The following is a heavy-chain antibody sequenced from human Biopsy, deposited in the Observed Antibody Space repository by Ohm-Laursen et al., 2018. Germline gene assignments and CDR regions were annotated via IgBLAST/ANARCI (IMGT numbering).Heavy chain of an antibody. D-gene: IGHD4/OR15-4a*01. CDR2: IYASETT. CDR1: GGSLSGYS. Sequence: SETLSLTCTVSGGSLSGYSWNWIRRPAGKGLEWTGRIYASETTHFNPSLRSRLIMSVDTSRNQFSLRLSSVTAADTAIYYCAREFTYNYGAKGALDIWGQGTKVTVSS. CDR3: AREFTYNYGAKGALDI. J-gene: IGHJ3*02. V-gene: IGHV4-4*07.